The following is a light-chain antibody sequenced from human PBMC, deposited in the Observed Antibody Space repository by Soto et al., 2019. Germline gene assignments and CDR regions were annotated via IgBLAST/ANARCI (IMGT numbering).Light chain of an antibody. CDR2: KAS. V-gene: IGKV1-5*03. CDR1: QSISSW. CDR3: QQYNSYSPL. J-gene: IGKJ2*01. Sequence: DIQMTQSPSTLSASVGDRVTITCRASQSISSWLAWYQQKPGKAPKLLIYKASSLESRVPSRFSGSGSGTEFTLSSSSLQPDDYATYYCQQYNSYSPLFGQGTKLEIK.